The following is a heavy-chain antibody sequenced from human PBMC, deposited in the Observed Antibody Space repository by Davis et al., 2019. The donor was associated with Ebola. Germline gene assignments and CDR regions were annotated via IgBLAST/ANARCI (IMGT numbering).Heavy chain of an antibody. V-gene: IGHV3-23*01. CDR1: GFTVSNNY. CDR3: AKSGATGTPGDS. J-gene: IGHJ4*02. CDR2: IVGSGSNT. Sequence: GESLKISCAASGFTVSNNYMSWVRQAPGKGLEWVSAIVGSGSNTYYADSVKGRFTISRDNSKNTVYLQMNILRAEDTALYYCAKSGATGTPGDSWGQGTLVTVSS. D-gene: IGHD1-1*01.